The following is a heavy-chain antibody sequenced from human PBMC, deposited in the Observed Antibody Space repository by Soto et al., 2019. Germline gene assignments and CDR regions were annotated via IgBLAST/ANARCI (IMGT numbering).Heavy chain of an antibody. CDR1: GFSLSTSGEG. CDR3: AHRRGYGPSAFDL. D-gene: IGHD2-15*01. J-gene: IGHJ3*01. Sequence: QITLKESGPTVVKPTQTLTLTCTFSGFSLSTSGEGVGWIRQPPGRALEWLALIYWADDERYSPSLKSRLNITKDTSKNQVVLIMTNMDPVDSGTYFCAHRRGYGPSAFDLWGQGTMVTVSS. CDR2: IYWADDE. V-gene: IGHV2-5*02.